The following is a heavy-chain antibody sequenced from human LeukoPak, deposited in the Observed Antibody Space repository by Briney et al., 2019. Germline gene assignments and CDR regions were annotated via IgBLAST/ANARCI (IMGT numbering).Heavy chain of an antibody. J-gene: IGHJ4*02. CDR2: ISSGSRSI. CDR1: GFTFSSNY. V-gene: IGHV3-21*01. Sequence: GGSLRLSCAASGFTFSSNYMNWLRQAPGKGLEWVSFISSGSRSIYYADSVKGRFTISRDNAKNSLYLQMNSLRTEDTAVYYCARDNYDYGDYYFDYWGQGTLVTVSS. D-gene: IGHD4-17*01. CDR3: ARDNYDYGDYYFDY.